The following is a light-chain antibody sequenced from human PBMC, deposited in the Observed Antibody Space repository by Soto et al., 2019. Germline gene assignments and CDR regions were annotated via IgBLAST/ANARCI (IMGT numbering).Light chain of an antibody. CDR3: CSYTGSSTFWV. CDR2: EGS. Sequence: QSALTQPASVSGSPGQSITISCTGTSSDVGSYNLVSWYQQHRGKAPKLMIYEGSQRPSGVSSRFSGSKSGNTASLTISGLQAEDEADYYCCSYTGSSTFWVFGGGTKLTVL. CDR1: SSDVGSYNL. J-gene: IGLJ3*02. V-gene: IGLV2-23*03.